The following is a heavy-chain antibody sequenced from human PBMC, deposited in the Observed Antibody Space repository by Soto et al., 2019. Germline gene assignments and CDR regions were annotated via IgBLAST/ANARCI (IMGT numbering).Heavy chain of an antibody. D-gene: IGHD4-17*01. V-gene: IGHV3-11*01. CDR3: ARDPYGDYDWYFDL. CDR2: ISSSGSTI. CDR1: GFTFSDYY. Sequence: QVQLVESGGGLVKPGESLRLSCAASGFTFSDYYMSWILQAPGKGLEWVSYISSSGSTIDYADSVKGRFTISRDNAKNSLYLQRNSLRAEDTAVYYCARDPYGDYDWYFDLWGRGTLVTVSS. J-gene: IGHJ2*01.